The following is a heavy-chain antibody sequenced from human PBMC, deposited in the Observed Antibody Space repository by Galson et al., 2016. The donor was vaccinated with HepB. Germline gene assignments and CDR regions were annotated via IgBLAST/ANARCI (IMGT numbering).Heavy chain of an antibody. CDR1: GFAFNSYW. V-gene: IGHV3-7*01. CDR3: VRSTDL. Sequence: SLRLSCATSGFAFNSYWMAWVRQAPGKGLQWLANIRQDARETFYVDSVKGRFTISRDNAKNSLYLQMNSLRAEDTAMYYCVRSTDLWGQGTLVTVSS. CDR2: IRQDARET. J-gene: IGHJ4*02.